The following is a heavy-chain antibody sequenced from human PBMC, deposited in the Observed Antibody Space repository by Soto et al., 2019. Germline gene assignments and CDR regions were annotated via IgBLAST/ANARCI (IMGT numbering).Heavy chain of an antibody. CDR2: IQSGGTT. CDR3: AKSLGYCSSTSCYLVSLPRGAFDI. CDR1: GFTVRSKY. D-gene: IGHD2-2*01. Sequence: GGSLRLSCAASGFTVRSKYMTWVRQAPGKGLEWVSLIQSGGTTYYADSVKGRFTISSDTSENTLHLQMNSLRAEDTAVYYCAKSLGYCSSTSCYLVSLPRGAFDIWGQGTTVTVS. V-gene: IGHV3-66*01. J-gene: IGHJ3*02.